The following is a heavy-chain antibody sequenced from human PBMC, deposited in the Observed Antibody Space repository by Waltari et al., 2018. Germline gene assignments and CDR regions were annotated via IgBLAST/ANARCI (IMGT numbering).Heavy chain of an antibody. V-gene: IGHV4-34*01. J-gene: IGHJ5*02. CDR1: GGSFSGYY. Sequence: QVQLQQWGAGLLKPSETLSLTCAVHGGSFSGYYWCWIRQAPGKGLELIGEITQSGSTSYNPSLKSQVTISVDTSKNQFSLELSSVTAADTAVYYCARGYRWFDPWGQGTLVTVSS. CDR3: ARGYRWFDP. CDR2: ITQSGST.